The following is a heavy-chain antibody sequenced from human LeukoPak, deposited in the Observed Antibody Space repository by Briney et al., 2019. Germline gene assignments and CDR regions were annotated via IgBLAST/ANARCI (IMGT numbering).Heavy chain of an antibody. CDR2: IYYSGTT. V-gene: IGHV4-39*01. D-gene: IGHD3-22*01. CDR3: ARQGYYDSSGYYYEGAFDI. Sequence: SETLSLTCTVSGGSISSSSYYWGWIRHPPGKGLEWIGSIYYSGTTSSHPSLKTRVTISVDTSKNQFSLKLSSVTAADTAVYYCARQGYYDSSGYYYEGAFDIWGQGTMVTVSS. J-gene: IGHJ3*02. CDR1: GGSISSSSYY.